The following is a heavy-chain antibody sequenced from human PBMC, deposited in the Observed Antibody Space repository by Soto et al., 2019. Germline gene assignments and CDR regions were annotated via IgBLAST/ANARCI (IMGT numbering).Heavy chain of an antibody. CDR3: ARGDYYDSSGYYPDDY. J-gene: IGHJ4*02. D-gene: IGHD3-22*01. V-gene: IGHV1-18*04. CDR1: GYTFTSCG. Sequence: GASVKVSCKASGYTFTSCGISWVRQAPGQGLEWMGWISAYNGNTNYAQKLQGRVTMTTDTSTSTAYMELRSLRSDDTAVYYCARGDYYDSSGYYPDDYWGQGTRVIVSS. CDR2: ISAYNGNT.